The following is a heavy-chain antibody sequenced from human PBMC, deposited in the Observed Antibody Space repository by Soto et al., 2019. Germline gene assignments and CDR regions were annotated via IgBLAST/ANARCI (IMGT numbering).Heavy chain of an antibody. CDR1: GGSVSSGSYY. J-gene: IGHJ4*02. D-gene: IGHD3-10*01. CDR2: IYTSGST. Sequence: SETLSLTCTVSGGSVSSGSYYWSWIRQPAGKGLEWIGRIYTSGSTNYNPSLKSRVTMSVDTSKNQFSLKLSSVTAADTAVYYCARSSYYYGSGSYSFDYWGQGTLVTVSS. CDR3: ARSSYYYGSGSYSFDY. V-gene: IGHV4-61*02.